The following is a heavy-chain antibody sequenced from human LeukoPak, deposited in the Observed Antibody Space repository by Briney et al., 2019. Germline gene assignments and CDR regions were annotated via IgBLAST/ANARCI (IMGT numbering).Heavy chain of an antibody. CDR1: GFTFSSYT. CDR3: AKDGGLWVSAHWGDS. D-gene: IGHD7-27*01. CDR2: ITTSDGNT. Sequence: GGSLRLSCAASGFTFSSYTMSWVRQAPGKGLEWVSTITTSDGNTYYADSVKGRFTVSGDNSKNTLYPQMNSLRAEDTAVYYCAKDGGLWVSAHWGDSWGRGTLVTVSS. V-gene: IGHV3-23*01. J-gene: IGHJ4*02.